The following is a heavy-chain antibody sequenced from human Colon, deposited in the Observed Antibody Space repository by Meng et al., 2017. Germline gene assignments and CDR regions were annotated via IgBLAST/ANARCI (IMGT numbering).Heavy chain of an antibody. CDR1: GDSVTTTLSP. J-gene: IGHJ4*02. V-gene: IGHV4-30-2*06. CDR3: ARGYRGSTYFAY. Sequence: QLQLQESGSRLVKPSQTLSLTCAVSGDSVTTTLSPWSWIRQSPGKGLEWIGNIYDNGYTYYSPSLRSRVTISVDRSNNQFSLNLNSVTAADTAVYFCARGYRGSTYFAYWGQGILVTVSS. D-gene: IGHD3-16*01. CDR2: IYDNGYT.